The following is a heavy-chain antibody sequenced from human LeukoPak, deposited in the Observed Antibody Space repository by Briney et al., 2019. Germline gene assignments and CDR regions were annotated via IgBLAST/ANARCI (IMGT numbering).Heavy chain of an antibody. V-gene: IGHV3-30*02. CDR1: GFTFSSYG. CDR2: IRYDGSNK. Sequence: GGSLRLSCAASGFTFSSYGMHWVRQAPGKGLEWVAFIRYDGSNKYYADSVKGRFTISRDNSKNTLYLQMNSLRAEDTAVYYCAKDPGPDELLYYYYYMDVWGKGTTVTISS. CDR3: AKDPGPDELLYYYYYMDV. J-gene: IGHJ6*03. D-gene: IGHD1-7*01.